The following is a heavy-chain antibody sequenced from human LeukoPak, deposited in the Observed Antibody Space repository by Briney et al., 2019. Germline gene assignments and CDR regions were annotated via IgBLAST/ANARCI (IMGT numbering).Heavy chain of an antibody. V-gene: IGHV4-59*01. CDR3: ARGLPDSSGYVDWYFEL. J-gene: IGHJ2*01. Sequence: SETLSLTCTVSGGSISSYYWSWIRQPPGKGLEWIGYIYYSGSTNYNPSLKSRVTISVDTSKNQFSLKLSSVTAADTAVYYCARGLPDSSGYVDWYFELWGRGTLVTVSS. D-gene: IGHD3-22*01. CDR2: IYYSGST. CDR1: GGSISSYY.